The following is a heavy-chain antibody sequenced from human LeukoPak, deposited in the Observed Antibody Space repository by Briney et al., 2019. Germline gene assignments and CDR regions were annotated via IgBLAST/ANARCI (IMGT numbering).Heavy chain of an antibody. Sequence: GGSLRLSCAASGFTFSSYAMSWVRQAPGKGLEWVSAISGSGGSTYYADSVKGRFTISRDNSKNTLCLQMNSLRAEDTAVYYCAKEDDSSGYYTAGMDYFDYWGQGTLVTVSS. J-gene: IGHJ4*02. D-gene: IGHD3-22*01. V-gene: IGHV3-23*01. CDR2: ISGSGGST. CDR1: GFTFSSYA. CDR3: AKEDDSSGYYTAGMDYFDY.